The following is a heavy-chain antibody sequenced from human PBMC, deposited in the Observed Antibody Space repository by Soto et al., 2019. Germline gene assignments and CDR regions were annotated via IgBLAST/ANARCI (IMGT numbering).Heavy chain of an antibody. V-gene: IGHV4-39*01. J-gene: IGHJ4*02. Sequence: PSETLSLTCTVSGGSISSSSYYWGWIRQPPGKGLEWIGSIYYSGSTYYNPSLKSRVTISVDTSKNQFSLKLSSVTAADTAVYYCARSYDSSGYPPIYWGQGTLVTVSS. D-gene: IGHD3-22*01. CDR3: ARSYDSSGYPPIY. CDR2: IYYSGST. CDR1: GGSISSSSYY.